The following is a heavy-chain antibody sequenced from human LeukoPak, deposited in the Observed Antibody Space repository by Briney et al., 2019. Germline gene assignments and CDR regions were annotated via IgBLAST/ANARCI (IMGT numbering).Heavy chain of an antibody. J-gene: IGHJ4*02. D-gene: IGHD3-9*01. V-gene: IGHV3-64D*06. CDR1: GFILTTYT. CDR3: VGDQVDDTGYLR. Sequence: PGGSLRLSCSASGFILTTYTMYWVRQAPGKGLEFVSVVNGNGDTTYYTDSVKGRFTISRDNSKNTLYLQMSSLRAEDTAVYYCVGDQVDDTGYLRWGQGTRVTVSA. CDR2: VNGNGDTT.